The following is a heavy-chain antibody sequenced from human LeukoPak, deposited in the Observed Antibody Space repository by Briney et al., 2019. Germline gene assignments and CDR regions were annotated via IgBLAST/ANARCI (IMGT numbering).Heavy chain of an antibody. D-gene: IGHD3-10*01. V-gene: IGHV3-74*01. J-gene: IGHJ4*02. CDR1: GFTFSSYW. CDR2: INSDGSST. Sequence: HSGGSLRLSCAASGFTFSSYWMHWVRQAPGKGLVWVSRINSDGSSTSYADSVKGRFTISRDNAKNTLYLQMNSLRAEDTAVYYCAKGGTHYYGSGEGVDYWGQGTLVTVSP. CDR3: AKGGTHYYGSGEGVDY.